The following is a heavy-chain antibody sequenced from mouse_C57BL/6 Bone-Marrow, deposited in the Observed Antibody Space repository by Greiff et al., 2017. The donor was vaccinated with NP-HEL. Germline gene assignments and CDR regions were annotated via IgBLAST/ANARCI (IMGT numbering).Heavy chain of an antibody. CDR1: GYTFTEYT. V-gene: IGHV1-62-2*01. Sequence: VQLQQSGAELVKPGASVKLSCKASGYTFTEYTIHWVKQRSGQGLEWIGWFYPGSGSIKYNEKFKDKATLTADKSSSTVYMELSRLTSEDSAVYFCARHEDRIYYGNYYWYFDVWGTGTTVTVSS. CDR2: FYPGSGSI. CDR3: ARHEDRIYYGNYYWYFDV. J-gene: IGHJ1*03. D-gene: IGHD2-1*01.